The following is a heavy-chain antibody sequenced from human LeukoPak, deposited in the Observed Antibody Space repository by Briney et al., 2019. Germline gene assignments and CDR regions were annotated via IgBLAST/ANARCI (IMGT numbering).Heavy chain of an antibody. J-gene: IGHJ4*02. CDR1: GGTFSSYA. V-gene: IGHV1-69*05. CDR2: IIPIFGTA. Sequence: SVKVSCKASGGTFSSYAISWVRQAPGQGLEWMGGIIPIFGTANYAQKFQGRVTITTDESTSTAYMELSSLRSEDTAVYYCARGTYDYVWGSYRLSVPYYFDYWGQGTLVTVSS. CDR3: ARGTYDYVWGSYRLSVPYYFDY. D-gene: IGHD3-16*02.